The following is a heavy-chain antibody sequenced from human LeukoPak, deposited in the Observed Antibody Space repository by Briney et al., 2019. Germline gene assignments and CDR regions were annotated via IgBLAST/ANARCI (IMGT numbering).Heavy chain of an antibody. Sequence: GGSLRLSCAASGFPFNTYAMSWARQAPGKGLEWVSVINDRGDFTFYADSVKGRFTISRDNSKDTLYLQMNSLRAEDTAVYYCARGRVSGWYNGWGQGTLVTVSS. J-gene: IGHJ4*02. CDR1: GFPFNTYA. CDR3: ARGRVSGWYNG. D-gene: IGHD6-19*01. V-gene: IGHV3-23*01. CDR2: INDRGDFT.